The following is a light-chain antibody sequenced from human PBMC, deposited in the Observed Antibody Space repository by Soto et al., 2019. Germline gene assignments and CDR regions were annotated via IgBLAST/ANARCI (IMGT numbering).Light chain of an antibody. CDR2: GAS. V-gene: IGKV3D-20*01. J-gene: IGKJ3*01. CDR3: HHYATSHT. CDR1: QSVRSNY. Sequence: EIVLTQSPATLSLSPGDRATLSCGASQSVRSNYVAWYQQKPGLAPRLLIYGASSRATGIPDRFSGSGSGTAFTLTILRLERVETEFYYGHHYATSHTFGRGTKVEIK.